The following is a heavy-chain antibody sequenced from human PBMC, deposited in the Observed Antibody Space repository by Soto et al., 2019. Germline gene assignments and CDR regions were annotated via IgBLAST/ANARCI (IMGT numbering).Heavy chain of an antibody. CDR3: AKDLIVGTHYYYYGMDV. V-gene: IGHV3-30*18. CDR2: ISYDGSNK. Sequence: GGSLRLSCAASGFTFSSYGMHWVRQAPGKGLEWVAVISYDGSNKYYADSVKGRFTISRDNSKNTLYLQMNSLRAEDTAVYYCAKDLIVGTHYYYYGMDVWGQGTTVTVSS. CDR1: GFTFSSYG. D-gene: IGHD2-21*01. J-gene: IGHJ6*02.